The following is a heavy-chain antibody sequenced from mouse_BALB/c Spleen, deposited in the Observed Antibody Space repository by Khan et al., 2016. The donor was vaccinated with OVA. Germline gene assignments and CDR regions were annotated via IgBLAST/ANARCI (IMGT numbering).Heavy chain of an antibody. CDR1: GFSLTSYG. V-gene: IGHV2-2*02. D-gene: IGHD2-4*01. CDR2: IWSGGTT. J-gene: IGHJ3*01. Sequence: QVQLKQSGPGLIQPSQSLSITCTVSGFSLTSYGVHWVRQSPGKGLEWLGVIWSGGTTDYNVAFISRLTISKDNSKSQVFLKMNSLQANDTAIYYCASLYEYGGGFAYWGQGTLVTVSA. CDR3: ASLYEYGGGFAY.